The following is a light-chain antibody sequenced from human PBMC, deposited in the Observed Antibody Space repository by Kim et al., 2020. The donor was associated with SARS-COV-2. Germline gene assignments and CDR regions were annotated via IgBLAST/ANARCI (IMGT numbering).Light chain of an antibody. J-gene: IGKJ1*01. CDR1: QGIGTS. V-gene: IGKV1-13*02. Sequence: AIQLAQSPSSLSASVGDRVTITCRASQGIGTSLAWYRQRPGKAPQLLMEGTSTLESGVPSGFTGSGSGTDFILTISSLQPEDFATYYCQQFKSFPPTFGQGTKADI. CDR2: GTS. CDR3: QQFKSFPPT.